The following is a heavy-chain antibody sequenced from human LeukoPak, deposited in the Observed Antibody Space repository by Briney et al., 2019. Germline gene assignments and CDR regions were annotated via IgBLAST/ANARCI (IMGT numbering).Heavy chain of an antibody. Sequence: GGSLRLSCAASGFTFSSYAMSWVRQAPGKGLEWVSGASGSGGITYYAESVKGRFTISRDNSKNALSLQMSSLRAEDTAVYYCAKAHSSSWYFAFDIWGQGTMVTVSS. V-gene: IGHV3-23*01. D-gene: IGHD6-13*01. J-gene: IGHJ3*02. CDR2: ASGSGGIT. CDR1: GFTFSSYA. CDR3: AKAHSSSWYFAFDI.